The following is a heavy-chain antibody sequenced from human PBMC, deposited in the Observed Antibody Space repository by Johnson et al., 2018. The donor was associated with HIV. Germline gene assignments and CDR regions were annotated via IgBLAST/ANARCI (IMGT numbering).Heavy chain of an antibody. J-gene: IGHJ3*02. CDR1: GFTFSDYY. CDR2: ISSNGGST. Sequence: VQLVESGGGLVKPGWSLRLSCAASGFTFSDYYMSWIRQAPGKGLEYVSAISSNGGSTYYANSVKGRFTISRDNSKNTLYLQMNSLRAEDTAVYYCARELDAFDIWGQGTMVTVSS. CDR3: ARELDAFDI. V-gene: IGHV3-64*01.